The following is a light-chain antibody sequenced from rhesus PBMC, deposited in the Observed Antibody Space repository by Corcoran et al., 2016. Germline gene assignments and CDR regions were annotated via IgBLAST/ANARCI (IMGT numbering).Light chain of an antibody. CDR1: QGISTY. CDR2: AAS. CDR3: LQYNSDPPT. J-gene: IGKJ3*01. Sequence: DIQMTQSPSSLSASVGDRVTITCRASQGISTYLNWYQQKPGKAPKRLIYAASSLESGVPSRFSGSGSGKDFTLTISSLQPEDFATYYCLQYNSDPPTFGPGTKLDIK. V-gene: IGKV1-43*02.